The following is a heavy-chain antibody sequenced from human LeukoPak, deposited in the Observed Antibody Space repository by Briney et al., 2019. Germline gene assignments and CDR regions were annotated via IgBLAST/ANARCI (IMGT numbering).Heavy chain of an antibody. CDR3: AANYYGSGYAFDI. Sequence: SETLPLTCTVSGGSISSYYWGWIRQPPGQGLEWIGIIYYSGSTYYNPSLKSRVTISVDTSKNQFSLKLTSVTAADTAVYYCAANYYGSGYAFDIWGQGTMVTVSS. CDR1: GGSISSYY. V-gene: IGHV4-39*07. CDR2: IYYSGST. D-gene: IGHD3-10*01. J-gene: IGHJ3*02.